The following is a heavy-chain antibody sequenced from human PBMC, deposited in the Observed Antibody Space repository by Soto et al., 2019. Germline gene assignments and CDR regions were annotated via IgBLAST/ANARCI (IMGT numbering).Heavy chain of an antibody. CDR1: GGSISSDY. V-gene: IGHV4-4*07. CDR2: IHSSGRT. D-gene: IGHD3-16*02. Sequence: SENLALTCTVFGGSISSDYWNWIRHPAGKGLEGIGRIHSSGRTSYNPSLKSRVTMSLDKSNNQFSLKLSSVTAADTAVYYCAKDPSSYYLFYGFDVWGHGTTVTVSS. CDR3: AKDPSSYYLFYGFDV. J-gene: IGHJ6*02.